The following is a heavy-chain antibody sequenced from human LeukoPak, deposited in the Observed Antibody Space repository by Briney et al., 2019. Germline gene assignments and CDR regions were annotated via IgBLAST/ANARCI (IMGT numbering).Heavy chain of an antibody. J-gene: IGHJ6*03. Sequence: PSETLSLTCTVSGGSISSYYWSWIRQPAGKGLEWIGRIYTSGSTNYNPSLKSRVTISVDKSKNQFSLKLSSVTAADTAVYYCARVALDTAMAKGGLMTWPYYYYYYMDVWGKGTTVTVSS. CDR3: ARVALDTAMAKGGLMTWPYYYYYYMDV. D-gene: IGHD5-18*01. CDR1: GGSISSYY. V-gene: IGHV4-4*07. CDR2: IYTSGST.